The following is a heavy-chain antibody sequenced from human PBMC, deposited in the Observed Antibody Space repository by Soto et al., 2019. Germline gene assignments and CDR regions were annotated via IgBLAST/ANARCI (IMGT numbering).Heavy chain of an antibody. CDR2: INHSGST. CDR1: GGSFSGYY. CDR3: ARGGGPSDFWSGYYYYFDY. V-gene: IGHV4-34*01. D-gene: IGHD3-3*01. J-gene: IGHJ4*02. Sequence: SETLSLTCAVYGGSFSGYYWSWSRQPPGKGLEWIGEINHSGSTNYNPSLKSRVTISVDTSKNQFSLKLSSVTAADTAVYYCARGGGPSDFWSGYYYYFDYWGQGTLVTVSS.